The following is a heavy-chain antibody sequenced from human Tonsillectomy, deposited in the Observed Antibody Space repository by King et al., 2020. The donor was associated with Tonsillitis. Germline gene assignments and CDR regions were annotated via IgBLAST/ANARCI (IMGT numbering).Heavy chain of an antibody. CDR3: TRGYYDFWSGYYTGYFDY. CDR1: GFTFGDYA. Sequence: VQLVESGGGLIQPGRSLRLSCTASGFTFGDYAVSWVRQAPGKGLEWVGCIRSKAYGGTTEYAAFVEGTFTIPIDEAKSIAYLQIGSLKTEDTAVYYCTRGYYDFWSGYYTGYFDYWGQGTLVTVSS. D-gene: IGHD3-3*01. J-gene: IGHJ4*02. CDR2: IRSKAYGGTT. V-gene: IGHV3-49*04.